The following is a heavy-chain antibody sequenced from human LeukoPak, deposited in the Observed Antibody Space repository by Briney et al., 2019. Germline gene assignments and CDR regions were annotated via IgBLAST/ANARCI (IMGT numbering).Heavy chain of an antibody. CDR3: TRDETGIDY. J-gene: IGHJ4*02. CDR2: INWNGSIT. Sequence: GGSLRLSCTTSGFTFDDFGLSWVRQAPGKGLEWVSSINWNGSITPYADSVRGRFTISRDNDKNSLYLQMKSLKVEGTALYYCTRDETGIDYWGQGTRVTVSS. CDR1: GFTFDDFG. V-gene: IGHV3-20*04. D-gene: IGHD1-1*01.